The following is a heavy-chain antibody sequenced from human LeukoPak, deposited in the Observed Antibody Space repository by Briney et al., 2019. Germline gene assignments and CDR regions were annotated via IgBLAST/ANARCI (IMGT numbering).Heavy chain of an antibody. J-gene: IGHJ6*03. CDR2: IYTSGST. V-gene: IGHV4-4*07. CDR1: GVSISSYY. Sequence: PSETLSLTCTVSGVSISSYYWSWIRQPAGKGLEWIGRIYTSGSTNYNPSLKSRVTMSVDTSKNQFSLKLSSVTAADTAVYYCARLSGSYSLYYYYMDVWGRGTTVTVSS. CDR3: ARLSGSYSLYYYYMDV. D-gene: IGHD1-26*01.